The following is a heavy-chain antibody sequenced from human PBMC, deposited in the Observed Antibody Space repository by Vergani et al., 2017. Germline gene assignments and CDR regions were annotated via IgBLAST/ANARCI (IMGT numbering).Heavy chain of an antibody. CDR3: ARDRRVRGVNEY. Sequence: EVQLVESGGGLVQPGRSLRLSCAASGFTFDDYAMHWVRQAPGKGLEWVSGISWNSGSIGYADSVKGRFTISRDNAKNSLYLQMNSLRAEDTAVYYCARDRRVRGVNEYWGQGTLVTVSS. V-gene: IGHV3-9*01. J-gene: IGHJ4*02. CDR2: ISWNSGSI. D-gene: IGHD3-10*01. CDR1: GFTFDDYA.